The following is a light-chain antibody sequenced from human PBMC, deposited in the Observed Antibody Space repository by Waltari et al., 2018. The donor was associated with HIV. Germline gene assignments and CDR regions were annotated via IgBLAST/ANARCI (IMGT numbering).Light chain of an antibody. V-gene: IGLV2-14*01. CDR2: EVS. J-gene: IGLJ2*01. CDR1: SSDVGGYNY. Sequence: QSALAQPASVSASPGRSLTISCTGTSSDVGGYNYVSWYQHHPGKVPKLIVYEVSNRPSGVSNRFSGSKSGNTASLTISGLQAEDEADYYCSSYTNSSTPVVFGGGTKLTVL. CDR3: SSYTNSSTPVV.